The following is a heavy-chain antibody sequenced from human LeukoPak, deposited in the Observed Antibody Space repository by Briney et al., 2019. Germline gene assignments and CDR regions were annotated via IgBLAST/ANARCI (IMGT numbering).Heavy chain of an antibody. J-gene: IGHJ4*02. V-gene: IGHV3-30*18. D-gene: IGHD5-12*01. CDR3: AKESYATIDY. CDR1: GFTFSSYG. CDR2: ISYDGSNK. Sequence: EGSLRLSCAASGFTFSSYGMHWVRQAPGKGLEWVAVISYDGSNKYYADSVKGRFTISRDNSKNTLYLQMNSLRAEDTAVYYCAKESYATIDYWGQGTLVTVSS.